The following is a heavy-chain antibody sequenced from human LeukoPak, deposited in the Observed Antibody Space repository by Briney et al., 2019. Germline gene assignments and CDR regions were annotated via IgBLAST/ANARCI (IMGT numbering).Heavy chain of an antibody. J-gene: IGHJ4*02. CDR2: INHSGST. Sequence: PSETLSLTCGVSGGSFSGYYFSWVRQSPEKGLEWIGEINHSGSTNYNTSLKRRITISVDTAKKQISLKLISVTAAVTAVYYCARNSVPSFYSDTSGYFYYWGQGTLVTVSS. V-gene: IGHV4-34*01. D-gene: IGHD3-22*01. CDR3: ARNSVPSFYSDTSGYFYY. CDR1: GGSFSGYY.